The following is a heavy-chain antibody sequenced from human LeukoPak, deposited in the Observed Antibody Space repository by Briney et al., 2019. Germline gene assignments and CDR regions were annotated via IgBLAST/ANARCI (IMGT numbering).Heavy chain of an antibody. J-gene: IGHJ4*02. V-gene: IGHV3-23*01. Sequence: GGSLRLSCAASGFTFSSHAVSWVRQAPGKGLEWVSAISGSGGTTYYADSGKGRFTISRDNSKNTLYLQMNSLRAEDTAVYYCAKATTGDYWGQGTLVTVSS. CDR1: GFTFSSHA. CDR2: ISGSGGTT. D-gene: IGHD4-11*01. CDR3: AKATTGDY.